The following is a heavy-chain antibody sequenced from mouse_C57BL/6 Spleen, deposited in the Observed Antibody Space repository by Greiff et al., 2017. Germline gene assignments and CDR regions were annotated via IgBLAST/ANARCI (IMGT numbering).Heavy chain of an antibody. J-gene: IGHJ3*01. Sequence: VQLQQSGAELVRPGASVKLSCTASGFNIKDYYMHWVKQRPEQGLEWIGRIDPEDGDTEYAPKFQGKATMTAETSSNTAYLQLSSLTSEDTAVYYCTTCSSGYGGFAYWGQGTLVTVSA. CDR3: TTCSSGYGGFAY. D-gene: IGHD3-2*02. V-gene: IGHV14-1*01. CDR2: IDPEDGDT. CDR1: GFNIKDYY.